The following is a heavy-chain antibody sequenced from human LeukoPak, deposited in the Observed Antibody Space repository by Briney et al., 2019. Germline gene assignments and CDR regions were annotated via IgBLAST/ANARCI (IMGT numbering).Heavy chain of an antibody. D-gene: IGHD6-13*01. Sequence: KSSETLSLTCAVYGGSFSGYYWSWIRQPPGKGLEWIGEINHSGSTNYNPSLKSRVTISVDTSKNHFSLQLNSVTPEDTAVYYCARVGKRMAAAGDYYFYMDVWGKGTTVTISS. CDR2: INHSGST. J-gene: IGHJ6*03. V-gene: IGHV4-34*01. CDR1: GGSFSGYY. CDR3: ARVGKRMAAAGDYYFYMDV.